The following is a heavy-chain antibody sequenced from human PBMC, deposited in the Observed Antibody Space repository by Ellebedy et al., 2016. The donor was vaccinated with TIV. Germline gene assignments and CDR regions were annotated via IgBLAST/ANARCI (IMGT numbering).Heavy chain of an antibody. CDR3: ATAYGDYVHDAFDI. D-gene: IGHD4-17*01. CDR2: FDPEDGET. Sequence: AASVKVSCKVSGDTLTELSMNWVRQAAGKGLEWMGGFDPEDGETIYAQKFEGRVTMIEDTSTDTAYMELSSLRSEDTAVYYCATAYGDYVHDAFDIWGQGTMVTVSS. V-gene: IGHV1-24*01. CDR1: GDTLTELS. J-gene: IGHJ3*02.